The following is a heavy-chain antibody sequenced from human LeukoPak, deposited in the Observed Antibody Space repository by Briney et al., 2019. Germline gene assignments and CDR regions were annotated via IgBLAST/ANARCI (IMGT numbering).Heavy chain of an antibody. CDR3: AKGHYDILTGYYPTIDY. CDR1: GFTFSSYG. CDR2: ISGSGGST. V-gene: IGHV3-23*01. D-gene: IGHD3-9*01. Sequence: GGSLRLSCAASGFTFSSYGMSWVRQAPGKGREWVSAISGSGGSTYYADSVKGRFTISRDNSKNTLYLQMNSLRAEDTAVYYCAKGHYDILTGYYPTIDYWGQGTLVTVSS. J-gene: IGHJ4*02.